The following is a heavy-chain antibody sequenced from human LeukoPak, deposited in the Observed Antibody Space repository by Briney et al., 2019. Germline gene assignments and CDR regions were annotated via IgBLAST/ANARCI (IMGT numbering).Heavy chain of an antibody. J-gene: IGHJ6*03. CDR3: ARSDSSSWGYYYYYYMDV. D-gene: IGHD6-13*01. V-gene: IGHV4-59*01. CDR1: GGSISSYY. Sequence: SETLSLTCTVSGGSISSYYWSWIRQPPGKGLEWIGYIYYSGSTNYNPSLKSRVTISVDTSKNQFSLKLGSVTAADTAVYYCARSDSSSWGYYYYYYMDVWGKGTTVTVSS. CDR2: IYYSGST.